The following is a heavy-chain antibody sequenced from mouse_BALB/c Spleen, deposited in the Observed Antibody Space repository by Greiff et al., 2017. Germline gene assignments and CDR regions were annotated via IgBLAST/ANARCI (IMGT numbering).Heavy chain of an antibody. J-gene: IGHJ3*01. Sequence: EVQGVESGGDLVKPGGSLKLSCAASGFTFSSYGMSWVRQTPDKRLEWVATISSGGSYTYYPDSVKGRFTISRDNAKNTLYLQMSSLKSEDTAMYYCARGSTMITRGFAYWGQGTLVTVSA. V-gene: IGHV5-6*01. CDR3: ARGSTMITRGFAY. D-gene: IGHD2-4*01. CDR1: GFTFSSYG. CDR2: ISSGGSYT.